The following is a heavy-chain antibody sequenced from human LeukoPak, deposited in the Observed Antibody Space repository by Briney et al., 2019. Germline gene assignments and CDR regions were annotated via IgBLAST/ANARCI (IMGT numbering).Heavy chain of an antibody. CDR1: GFTVSSNY. CDR3: AKGGVYGDFYFDY. CDR2: IYSGGST. Sequence: GGSLRLSCAASGFTVSSNYMSWVRQAPGKGLEWVSVIYSGGSTYYADSVKGRFTISRDNSKNTVYLQMNSLRAEDTALYYCAKGGVYGDFYFDYWGQGTLVTVSS. J-gene: IGHJ4*02. D-gene: IGHD4-17*01. V-gene: IGHV3-53*01.